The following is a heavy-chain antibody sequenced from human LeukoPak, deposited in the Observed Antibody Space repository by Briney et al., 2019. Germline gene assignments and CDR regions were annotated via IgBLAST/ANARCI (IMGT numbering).Heavy chain of an antibody. CDR3: ARTGTYYDILTGYYKAHGYFDY. CDR2: ISAYNGNT. Sequence: ASVKVSCKASGYTFTSYGTSWVRQAPGQGLEWMGWISAYNGNTNYAQKLQGRVTMTTDSSTSTAYMELRSLRSDDTAVYYCARTGTYYDILTGYYKAHGYFDYWGQGTLVTVSS. J-gene: IGHJ4*02. V-gene: IGHV1-18*01. CDR1: GYTFTSYG. D-gene: IGHD3-9*01.